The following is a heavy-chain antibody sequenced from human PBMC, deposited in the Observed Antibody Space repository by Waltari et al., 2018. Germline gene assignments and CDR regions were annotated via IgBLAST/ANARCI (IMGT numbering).Heavy chain of an antibody. V-gene: IGHV4-38-2*01. CDR3: ARLEVYSGSYYIDY. CDR2: IYHSGST. Sequence: QVQLQESGPGLVKPSETLSLTCAVSGYSISSGYYWGWIRQPPGKGLEWIGSIYHSGSTYYNPSLKSRVTISVDTSKNQFSRKLSSVTAADTAVYYCARLEVYSGSYYIDYWGQGTLVTVSS. D-gene: IGHD1-26*01. CDR1: GYSISSGYY. J-gene: IGHJ4*02.